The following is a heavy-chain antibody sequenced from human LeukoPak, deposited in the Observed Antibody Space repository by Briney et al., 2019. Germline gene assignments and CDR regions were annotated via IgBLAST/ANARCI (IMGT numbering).Heavy chain of an antibody. CDR3: TGAPRGVSCSSTNCHSTAGWFDS. CDR2: IYHSGST. Sequence: SETLSLTCSVSGGSISSYYWSWIRQPPGKGLEWIAYIYHSGSTNYNPSLKSRVTISVDTSKNQFSLKLSSVTAADTAVYYCTGAPRGVSCSSTNCHSTAGWFDSWGRGTLVTVSS. V-gene: IGHV4-59*13. J-gene: IGHJ5*01. CDR1: GGSISSYY. D-gene: IGHD2-2*01.